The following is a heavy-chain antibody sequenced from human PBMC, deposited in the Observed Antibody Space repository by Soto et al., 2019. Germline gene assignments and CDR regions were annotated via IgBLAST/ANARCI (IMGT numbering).Heavy chain of an antibody. J-gene: IGHJ4*02. CDR1: GGTFSSYS. V-gene: IGHV1-69*01. CDR2: IIPIFGTA. Sequence: QVQLVQSGAEVKKPGSSVKVSCKASGGTFSSYSISWVRQAPGQGLEWMGGIIPIFGTANYAQKFQGRVTITADESTSTAYMELSSLRSEDTAVYYGAIEYSSSPPYYPIGYWGQGTLVTVSS. D-gene: IGHD6-6*01. CDR3: AIEYSSSPPYYPIGY.